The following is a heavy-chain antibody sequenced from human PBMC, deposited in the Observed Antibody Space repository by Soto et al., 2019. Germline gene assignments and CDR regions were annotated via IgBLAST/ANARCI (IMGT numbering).Heavy chain of an antibody. D-gene: IGHD3-16*02. J-gene: IGHJ5*02. CDR1: GGTFSSYA. CDR2: IIPIFGTA. Sequence: QVQLVQSGAEVKKPGSSVKVSCKASGGTFSSYAISWVRQAPGQGLEWMGGIIPIFGTANYAQKFQGRVTITADKSTSTAYMELSSLRSEDTAVYYCARDLTYYDYVWGSYRYTDWFDPWGQGTLVTVSS. CDR3: ARDLTYYDYVWGSYRYTDWFDP. V-gene: IGHV1-69*06.